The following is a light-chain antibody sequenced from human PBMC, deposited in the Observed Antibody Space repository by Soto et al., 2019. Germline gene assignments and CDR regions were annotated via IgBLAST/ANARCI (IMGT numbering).Light chain of an antibody. CDR1: TNDIGGYNY. CDR2: EVR. Sequence: QSVLTQPASVSGSPGQSITISCSGTTNDIGGYNYVSWYQHHPGKVPKVIIYEVRNRPSGGSNRFSGSKSGTTASLTISGLQAEDEADYYCCSYTISATPVFGVGTKLTVL. V-gene: IGLV2-14*01. CDR3: CSYTISATPV. J-gene: IGLJ3*02.